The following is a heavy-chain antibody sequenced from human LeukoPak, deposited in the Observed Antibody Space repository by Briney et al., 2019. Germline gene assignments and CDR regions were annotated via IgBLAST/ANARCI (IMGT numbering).Heavy chain of an antibody. V-gene: IGHV5-51*01. Sequence: GESLKISCKGSGYSFSTYWIGWVRQMPGKGLEWMGIIYPGDSDTRYNPSFQGQVSISADKSISTAYLQWSSLKASDTAMYYCARQNHLKTYHAFDIWGQGTMVTVSS. CDR3: ARQNHLKTYHAFDI. J-gene: IGHJ3*02. CDR1: GYSFSTYW. CDR2: IYPGDSDT. D-gene: IGHD1-14*01.